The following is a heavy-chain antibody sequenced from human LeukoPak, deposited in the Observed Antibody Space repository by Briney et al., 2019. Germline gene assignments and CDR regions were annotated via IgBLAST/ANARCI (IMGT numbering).Heavy chain of an antibody. D-gene: IGHD4-17*01. CDR1: GYTFTGYY. J-gene: IGHJ5*02. V-gene: IGHV1-2*02. CDR3: ARGRNRGDSRGHFDP. Sequence: ASVKVSCKASGYTFTGYYMHWVRQAPGQGLEWMGWINPNSGGTNYAQKFQGRVTMTRDTSISTAYMELSRLRSDDTAVYYCARGRNRGDSRGHFDPWGQGTLVTVSS. CDR2: INPNSGGT.